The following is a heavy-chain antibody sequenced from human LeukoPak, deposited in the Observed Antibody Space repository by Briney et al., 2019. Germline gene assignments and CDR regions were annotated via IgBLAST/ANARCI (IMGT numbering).Heavy chain of an antibody. J-gene: IGHJ4*02. D-gene: IGHD3-9*01. CDR1: GFTFSTYA. Sequence: GGSLRLSCAASGFTFSTYAMSWVRQAPGKGLEWVSAISGRGGSTHYADSVKGRFTISRDNSKNTLYLQMNSLRAEDTAVYYCAKAEGYDILTGLDYWGQGTLVTVSS. CDR2: ISGRGGST. CDR3: AKAEGYDILTGLDY. V-gene: IGHV3-23*01.